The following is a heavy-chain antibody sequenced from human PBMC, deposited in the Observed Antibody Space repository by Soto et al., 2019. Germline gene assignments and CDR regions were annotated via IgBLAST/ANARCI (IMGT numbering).Heavy chain of an antibody. CDR2: LSNGGGTT. CDR1: GFTFSSYA. CDR3: AKDMYGSRRGSFDY. Sequence: EVQLLESGGGLVQPGGSLRLSCAASGFTFSSYAMSWVRQAPGGGLEWVSALSNGGGTTHYADSVKGRFTISRDNSKNTLYLQVSSLRVEDTAIYYCAKDMYGSRRGSFDYWGQGTLVTVSS. D-gene: IGHD1-26*01. V-gene: IGHV3-23*01. J-gene: IGHJ4*02.